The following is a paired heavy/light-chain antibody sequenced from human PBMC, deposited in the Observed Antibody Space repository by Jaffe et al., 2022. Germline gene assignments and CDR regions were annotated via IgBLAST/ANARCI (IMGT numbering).Light chain of an antibody. CDR2: EVS. J-gene: IGLJ2*01. CDR3: TSYTNTNTLVV. V-gene: IGLV2-14*03. Sequence: QSALTQPASVSGSPGQSITISCTGTSSDVGAYNYVSWYQQYPGKAPKVIIYEVSNRPSGVSNRFSGSKSGNTASLTISGLQAADEADYYCTSYTNTNTLVVFGGGTKLTVL. CDR1: SSDVGAYNY.
Heavy chain of an antibody. Sequence: QVQLVESGGGVVQPGGSLRLSCAVSVTSFSGYGMHWVRQAPGKGLEWVAFLRNDGSTKYYADSVNGRFTVSRDVSKNTHYLQMNSLRAEDTAVYYCATDGRTYHYPVYWGQGTLVTVSS. V-gene: IGHV3-30*02. CDR3: ATDGRTYHYPVY. CDR1: VTSFSGYG. CDR2: LRNDGSTK. D-gene: IGHD5-12*01. J-gene: IGHJ4*02.